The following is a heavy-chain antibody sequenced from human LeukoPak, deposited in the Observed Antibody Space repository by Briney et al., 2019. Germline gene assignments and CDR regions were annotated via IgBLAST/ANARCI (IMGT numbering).Heavy chain of an antibody. V-gene: IGHV4-39*01. CDR1: GGSISSYY. CDR3: ARHGYSSSFLDY. Sequence: SETLSLTCTVSGGSISSYYWGWIRQPPGKGLEWIGSIYYSGSTYYNPSLKSRVTISVDTSKNQFSLKLSSVTAADTAVYYCARHGYSSSFLDYWGQGTLVTVSS. D-gene: IGHD6-13*01. CDR2: IYYSGST. J-gene: IGHJ4*02.